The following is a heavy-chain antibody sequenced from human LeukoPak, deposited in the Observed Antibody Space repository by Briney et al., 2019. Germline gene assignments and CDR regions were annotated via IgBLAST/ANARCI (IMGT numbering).Heavy chain of an antibody. V-gene: IGHV3-11*01. CDR1: GFTFSDYY. D-gene: IGHD3-22*01. Sequence: PGGSLTLSWAAAGFTFSDYYMGWIPHAPGRGLGWGLYISSSGGTIYYTVSVKGRFPIHRDNAKNSLYLQMNSLRAEDTAVYYCARDRGRNFRITMILSYYWGQGTLVTVSS. CDR3: ARDRGRNFRITMILSYY. J-gene: IGHJ4*02. CDR2: ISSSGGTI.